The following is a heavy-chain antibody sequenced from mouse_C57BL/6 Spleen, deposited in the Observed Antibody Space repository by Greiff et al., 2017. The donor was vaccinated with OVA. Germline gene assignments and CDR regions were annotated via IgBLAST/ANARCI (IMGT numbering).Heavy chain of an antibody. CDR1: GYTFTDYE. V-gene: IGHV1-15*01. CDR2: IDPETGGT. J-gene: IGHJ3*01. Sequence: QVQLQQSGAELVRPGASVTLSCKASGYTFTDYEMHWVKQTPVHGLEWIGAIDPETGGTAYNQKFKGKAILTADKSSSTAYIELRSLTSEDSAVYYCTFLITTAYWGQGTLVTVSA. CDR3: TFLITTAY. D-gene: IGHD1-1*01.